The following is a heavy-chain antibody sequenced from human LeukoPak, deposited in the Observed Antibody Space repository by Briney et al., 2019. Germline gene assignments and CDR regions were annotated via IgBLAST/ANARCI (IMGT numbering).Heavy chain of an antibody. J-gene: IGHJ4*02. CDR1: GGSFSGYY. Sequence: PSETLSLTCAVYGGSFSGYYWSWIRQPPGKGLEWIGEINHSGSTNYNPSLKSRVTISVDTSKSQFSLKLSSVTAADTAVYYCAAATIFGVVTNFDYWGQGTLVTVSS. CDR3: AAATIFGVVTNFDY. CDR2: INHSGST. V-gene: IGHV4-34*01. D-gene: IGHD3-3*01.